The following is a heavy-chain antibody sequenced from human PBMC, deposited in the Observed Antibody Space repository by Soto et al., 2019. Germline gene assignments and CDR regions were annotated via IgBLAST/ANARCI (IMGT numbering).Heavy chain of an antibody. CDR1: GFTFSSYG. CDR2: ISYDGSNK. CDR3: AKDMLAARRPGGMDV. J-gene: IGHJ6*02. Sequence: PGGSLRLSCAASGFTFSSYGMHWVRQAPGKGLEWVAVISYDGSNKYYADSVKGRFTISRDNSKNTLYLQMNSLRAEDTAVYYCAKDMLAARRPGGMDVWGQGTTVTVSS. D-gene: IGHD6-6*01. V-gene: IGHV3-30*18.